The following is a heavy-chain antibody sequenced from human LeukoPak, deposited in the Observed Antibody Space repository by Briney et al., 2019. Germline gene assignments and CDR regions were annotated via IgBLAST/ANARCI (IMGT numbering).Heavy chain of an antibody. V-gene: IGHV1-69*04. J-gene: IGHJ6*02. Sequence: SVKVSCKASGGTFSSYAISWVRQAPGQGLEWMGRIVPILGIANCAQKFQGRVTITADKSTSTAYMELSSLRSEDTAVYYCARDGYSSGWESYYYYGMDVWGQGTTVTVSS. D-gene: IGHD6-19*01. CDR1: GGTFSSYA. CDR3: ARDGYSSGWESYYYYGMDV. CDR2: IVPILGIA.